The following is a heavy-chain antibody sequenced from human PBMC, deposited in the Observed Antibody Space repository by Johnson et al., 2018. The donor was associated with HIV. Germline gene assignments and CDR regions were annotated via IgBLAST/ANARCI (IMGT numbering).Heavy chain of an antibody. J-gene: IGHJ3*02. CDR3: ARDKPIVVVMKSDAFDI. CDR1: GFTFSSYW. V-gene: IGHV3-74*01. Sequence: VQLVESGGGLVQPGGSLRLSCAASGFTFSSYWMHWVRQGPGKGLVWVSRINGDGSGITYADSVKGRFTISRDNAKNTLYLQMNSLRAEDTAVYYCARDKPIVVVMKSDAFDIWGQGTMVTVSS. CDR2: INGDGSGI. D-gene: IGHD3-22*01.